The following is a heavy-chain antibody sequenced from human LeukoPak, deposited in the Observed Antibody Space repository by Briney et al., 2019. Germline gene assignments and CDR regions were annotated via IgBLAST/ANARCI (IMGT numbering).Heavy chain of an antibody. Sequence: SETLSLTCTVSGASISRDDYYWSWIRQPPGKGLKWFAYTHYSGSSFYNPSLKSRITISVDTSKNQFSLRLSSVTAADTAVYYCAREGRDFWSGSRGWFDPWGQGTLVTVSS. CDR2: THYSGSS. CDR3: AREGRDFWSGSRGWFDP. J-gene: IGHJ5*02. CDR1: GASISRDDYY. D-gene: IGHD3-3*01. V-gene: IGHV4-30-4*01.